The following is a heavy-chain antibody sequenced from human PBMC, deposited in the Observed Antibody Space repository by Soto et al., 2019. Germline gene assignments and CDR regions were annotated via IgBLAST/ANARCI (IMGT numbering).Heavy chain of an antibody. CDR1: SASIITEQR. CDR2: IHHSGST. CDR3: ARSFGWYAIDH. Sequence: QMQLQESGPGLVKPLETLSLTCAVSSASIITEQRWTWVRQPPGKGLEWIGEIHHSGSTNNNPSRRSRVTMSVDKPKNQFSLNLNSVTAADTALYYCARSFGWYAIDHWGQGTLVIVSS. V-gene: IGHV4-4*02. J-gene: IGHJ4*02. D-gene: IGHD6-19*01.